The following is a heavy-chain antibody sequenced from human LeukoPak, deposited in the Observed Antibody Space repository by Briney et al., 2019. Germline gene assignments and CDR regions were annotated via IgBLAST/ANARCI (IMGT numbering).Heavy chain of an antibody. CDR3: ARDLCGGDCYNIDP. Sequence: ASVKVSCKASGYTFTGYYMHWVRQAPGRGLEWMGWINPNSGGTNYAQKFQGRVTMTRDTSISTAYMEPSRLRSDDTAVYYCARDLCGGDCYNIDPWGQGTLVTVSS. J-gene: IGHJ5*02. V-gene: IGHV1-2*02. D-gene: IGHD2-21*01. CDR1: GYTFTGYY. CDR2: INPNSGGT.